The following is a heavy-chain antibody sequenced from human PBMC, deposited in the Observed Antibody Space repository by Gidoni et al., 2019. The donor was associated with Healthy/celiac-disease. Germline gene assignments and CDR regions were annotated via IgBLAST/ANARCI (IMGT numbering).Heavy chain of an antibody. J-gene: IGHJ4*02. CDR2: ISWNSGSI. D-gene: IGHD6-19*01. Sequence: EVQLVESGGGLVQPGRSLRLSCAASGFTFDDYAMHWVRQAPGKGLEWVSGISWNSGSIGYADSVKGRFTISRDNAKNSLYLQMNSLRAEDTALYYCAKAVIAVAGFYYFDYWGQGTLVTVSS. CDR1: GFTFDDYA. CDR3: AKAVIAVAGFYYFDY. V-gene: IGHV3-9*01.